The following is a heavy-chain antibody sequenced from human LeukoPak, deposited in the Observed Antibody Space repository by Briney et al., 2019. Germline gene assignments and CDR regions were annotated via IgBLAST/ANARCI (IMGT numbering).Heavy chain of an antibody. CDR1: GFTFGDYA. CDR3: TRVRYCSGGSCSCDP. CDR2: VRSKAYGGTT. D-gene: IGHD2-15*01. J-gene: IGHJ5*02. V-gene: IGHV3-49*04. Sequence: PGGSLRLSCTASGFTFGDYAINWVRQAPGRGRGWVGFVRSKAYGGTTEDAASVKGRFTISRDESKSIAYMQMNSLKTEDTPVYYCTRVRYCSGGSCSCDPWGQGTRVTVSS.